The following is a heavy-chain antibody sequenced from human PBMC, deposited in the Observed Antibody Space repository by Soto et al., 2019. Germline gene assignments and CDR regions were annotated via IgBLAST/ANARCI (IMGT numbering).Heavy chain of an antibody. D-gene: IGHD3-22*01. Sequence: ASVKVSCKASGYTFTGYYMHWVRQAPGQGLEWMGWINPNSGGTNYAQKFQGWVTMTRDTSISTAYMELSRPRSDDTAVYYCARDDHYYDSSGYSSDWYYYGMDVWGQGTTVTVSS. CDR3: ARDDHYYDSSGYSSDWYYYGMDV. J-gene: IGHJ6*02. CDR2: INPNSGGT. V-gene: IGHV1-2*04. CDR1: GYTFTGYY.